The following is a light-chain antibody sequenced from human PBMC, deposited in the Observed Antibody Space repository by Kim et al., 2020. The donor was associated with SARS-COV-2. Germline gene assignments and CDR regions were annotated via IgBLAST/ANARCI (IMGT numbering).Light chain of an antibody. V-gene: IGKV3-20*01. CDR2: GAS. J-gene: IGKJ2*01. CDR3: QHYGSPPQT. Sequence: FLPPSPGTLSLSPGERATLSCRASQSITSSYLAWFQQKPGQAPRLLIYGASSRATGIPDRFSGSGSETDFTLTISRLEPEDLAVYYCQHYGSPPQTFGQGTKLEI. CDR1: QSITSSY.